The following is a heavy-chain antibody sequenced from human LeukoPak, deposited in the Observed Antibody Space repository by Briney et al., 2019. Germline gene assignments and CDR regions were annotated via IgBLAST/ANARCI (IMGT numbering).Heavy chain of an antibody. Sequence: PGGSLRLSCAASGFTFSSYEVNWVRQAPGKGLEWVSYISSSGSTIYYADSVKGRFTISRDNAKNSLYLQMNSLRAEDTAVYYCARAGRWLQLSDYWGQGTLVTVSS. D-gene: IGHD5-24*01. J-gene: IGHJ4*02. CDR3: ARAGRWLQLSDY. CDR1: GFTFSSYE. V-gene: IGHV3-48*03. CDR2: ISSSGSTI.